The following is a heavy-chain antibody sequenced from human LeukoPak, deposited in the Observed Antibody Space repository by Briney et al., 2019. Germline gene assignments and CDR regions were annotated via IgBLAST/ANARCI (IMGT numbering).Heavy chain of an antibody. V-gene: IGHV3-53*01. Sequence: WGSLRLSCAASGFTVSSNYMSWVRQAPGKGLEWISVIYHSGSTYYAASVKGRFTISRDNSKNKLYLQMNTLRAEDTAVYYCARGGGSSWYYYCGQGTLFTVSS. CDR2: IYHSGST. CDR3: ARGGGSSWYYY. J-gene: IGHJ4*02. D-gene: IGHD6-13*01. CDR1: GFTVSSNY.